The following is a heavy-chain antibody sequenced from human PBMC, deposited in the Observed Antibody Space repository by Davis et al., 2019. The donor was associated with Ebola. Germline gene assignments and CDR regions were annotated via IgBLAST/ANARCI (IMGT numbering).Heavy chain of an antibody. Sequence: AASVKVSCKASGGTFSSYAISWVRQAPGQELEWMGGIIPIFGTANYAQKFQGRVTITADESTSTAYMELSSLRSEDTAVYYCARDPHYYDSSGYVFDYWGQGTLVTVSS. V-gene: IGHV1-69*13. CDR1: GGTFSSYA. D-gene: IGHD3-22*01. CDR3: ARDPHYYDSSGYVFDY. J-gene: IGHJ4*02. CDR2: IIPIFGTA.